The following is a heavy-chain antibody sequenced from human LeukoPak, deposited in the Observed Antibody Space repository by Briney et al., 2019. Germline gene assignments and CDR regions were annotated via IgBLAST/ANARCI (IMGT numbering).Heavy chain of an antibody. CDR1: GYTFTGYY. CDR2: INPNSGGT. CDR3: ARENWAFDY. D-gene: IGHD7-27*01. J-gene: IGHJ4*02. Sequence: GASVKVSCKASGYTFTGYYMHWVRQAPGQGLEWMGWINPNSGGTNYAQKFQGRDTMTRDTSISTAYMELSRLRSEDTAVYYCARENWAFDYWGQGTLVTVSS. V-gene: IGHV1-2*02.